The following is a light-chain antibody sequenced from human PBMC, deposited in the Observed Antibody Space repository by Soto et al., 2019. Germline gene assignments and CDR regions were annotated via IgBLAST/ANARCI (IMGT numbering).Light chain of an antibody. Sequence: QSALTQPASVSGSPGQSITISCTGTSSDVGSYNLVSWHQQHPGKAPKLIIYEVRKRPSGVSNRFSGSKSGNTASLTISGLQAEDEADYYCCSYAGSSTPGVFGTGTKVTVL. CDR2: EVR. V-gene: IGLV2-23*02. J-gene: IGLJ1*01. CDR1: SSDVGSYNL. CDR3: CSYAGSSTPGV.